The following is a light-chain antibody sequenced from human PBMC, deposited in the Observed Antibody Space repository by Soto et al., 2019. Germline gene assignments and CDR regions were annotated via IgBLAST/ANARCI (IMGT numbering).Light chain of an antibody. CDR2: AAS. CDR3: LQDYNYPYT. J-gene: IGKJ2*01. V-gene: IGKV1-6*01. Sequence: AIQMTQSPSSLSASVGDRVTITCRASQDIRTDVAWYQQKPGKAPKLLIYAASSLQSGVSSRFSGSGSGTDFTLTISSLQPVDFATYYCLQDYNYPYTFGQGTKLEIK. CDR1: QDIRTD.